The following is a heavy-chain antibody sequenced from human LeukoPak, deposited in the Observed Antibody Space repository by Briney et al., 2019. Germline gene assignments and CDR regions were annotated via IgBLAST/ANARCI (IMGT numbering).Heavy chain of an antibody. Sequence: PSETLSLTCTVSGGSISSGSYYWRWLRQPAGKGLEWIGRIYTSGSTNYNPSLKSRVTISVDTSKNQFSLKLSSVTAADTAVYYCARGSQRRWLQSYSFDYWGQGTLVTVSS. CDR1: GGSISSGSYY. CDR2: IYTSGST. D-gene: IGHD5-24*01. V-gene: IGHV4-61*02. CDR3: ARGSQRRWLQSYSFDY. J-gene: IGHJ4*02.